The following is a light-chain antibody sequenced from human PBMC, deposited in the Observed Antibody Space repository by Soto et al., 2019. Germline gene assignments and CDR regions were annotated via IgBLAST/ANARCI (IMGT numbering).Light chain of an antibody. V-gene: IGKV3-20*01. CDR2: GAS. CDR1: QSVRSNY. J-gene: IGKJ2*01. CDR3: QLYANTPYT. Sequence: EIVLTQSPGILSLSPGEGATLSCRASQSVRSNYLAWYQQKPGQTPRLLFYGASSRATGIPVRFSGSGAGTDFTLTISRLEPEDFAVYYCQLYANTPYTFGQGTKLEIK.